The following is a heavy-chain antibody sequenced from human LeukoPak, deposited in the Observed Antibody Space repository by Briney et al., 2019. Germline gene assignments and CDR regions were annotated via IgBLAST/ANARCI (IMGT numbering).Heavy chain of an antibody. CDR2: ISSSSSTYI. J-gene: IGHJ4*02. D-gene: IGHD5-18*01. CDR1: GFTFSSYS. CDR3: ARDLYGDYGYDY. V-gene: IGHV3-21*01. Sequence: GGSLRLSCAASGFTFSSYSMNWVRQAPGKGLEWVSSISSSSSTYIYYADSVKGRFTISTDNAKNSLYLQMNSLRAEDTAVYYCARDLYGDYGYDYWGQGTLVTVSS.